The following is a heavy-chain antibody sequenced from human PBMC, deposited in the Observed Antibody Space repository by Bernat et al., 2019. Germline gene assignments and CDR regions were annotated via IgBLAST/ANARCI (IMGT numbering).Heavy chain of an antibody. D-gene: IGHD3-16*02. V-gene: IGHV3-23*01. J-gene: IGHJ4*02. CDR1: GFTFSSYA. Sequence: EVQLLESGGGLVQPGGSLRLSCAASGFTFSSYALSWVRQAPGKGLEWVSAISGSGGRTYYADSVNGRFTISRDNSNNTLYLTMNSLRAEDTAVYYCAKAGYDYVWGSYRYPNYYFDYWGQGTLVTVSS. CDR3: AKAGYDYVWGSYRYPNYYFDY. CDR2: ISGSGGRT.